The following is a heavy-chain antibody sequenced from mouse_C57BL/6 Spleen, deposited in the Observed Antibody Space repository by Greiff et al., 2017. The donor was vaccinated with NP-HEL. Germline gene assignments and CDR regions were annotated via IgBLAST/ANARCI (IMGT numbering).Heavy chain of an antibody. J-gene: IGHJ1*03. Sequence: VQLQESGAELVKPGASVKLSCKASGYTFTSYWMHWVKQRPGQGLEWIGMIHPNSGSTNYNEKFKSKATLTVDKSSSTAYMQLSSLTSEDSAVYYCAGSGFYTTAFDVWGTGTTVTVSS. CDR2: IHPNSGST. CDR1: GYTFTSYW. D-gene: IGHD1-2*01. V-gene: IGHV1-64*01. CDR3: AGSGFYTTAFDV.